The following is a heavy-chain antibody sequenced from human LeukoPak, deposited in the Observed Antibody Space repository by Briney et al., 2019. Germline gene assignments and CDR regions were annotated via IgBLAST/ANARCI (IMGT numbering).Heavy chain of an antibody. D-gene: IGHD3-10*01. V-gene: IGHV4-39*07. J-gene: IGHJ6*03. Sequence: SETLSLTCTVSGGSISSSSYYWGWIRQPPGKGLEWIGSIYYSGSTYYNPSLKSRVTISVDTSKNQFSLKLSSVTAADTAVYYCARINYYGSGSYYNYYYYYYMDVWGKGTTVTVSS. CDR3: ARINYYGSGSYYNYYYYYYMDV. CDR1: GGSISSSSYY. CDR2: IYYSGST.